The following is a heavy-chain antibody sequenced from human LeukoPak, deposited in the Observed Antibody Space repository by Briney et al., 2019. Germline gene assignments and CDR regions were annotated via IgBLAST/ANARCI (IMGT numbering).Heavy chain of an antibody. Sequence: GGSLRLSCAASGFSFSTYAMCWVRQAPGKGLEWASAISGSGGSTYYADSVKGRLTISRDNSKNTLYLQMNSLRAEDTALYYCAKDAKRNYDFWDRFDYWGQGTLVTVSS. V-gene: IGHV3-23*01. CDR2: ISGSGGST. D-gene: IGHD3-3*01. CDR1: GFSFSTYA. CDR3: AKDAKRNYDFWDRFDY. J-gene: IGHJ4*02.